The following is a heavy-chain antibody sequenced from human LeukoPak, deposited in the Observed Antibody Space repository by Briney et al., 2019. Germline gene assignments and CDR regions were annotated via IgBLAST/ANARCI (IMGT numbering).Heavy chain of an antibody. V-gene: IGHV3-48*01. CDR3: AKQGAGIRD. D-gene: IGHD6-19*01. Sequence: GGSLRLSCAASGFTFSSYSMNWVRQAPGKGLEWISYVSGSSSTIYYADSVKGRFTISRDNAKNSLYLQMNSLRAEDTAVYYCAKQGAGIRDWGQGTLVTVSS. CDR2: VSGSSSTI. CDR1: GFTFSSYS. J-gene: IGHJ4*02.